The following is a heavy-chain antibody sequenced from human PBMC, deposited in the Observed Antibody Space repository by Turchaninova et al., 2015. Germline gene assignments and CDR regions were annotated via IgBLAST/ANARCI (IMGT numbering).Heavy chain of an antibody. J-gene: IGHJ4*02. Sequence: QLQLQESGLGLVKRSETLFIPWTVSGGSLSSGRDFGGWVRQPPGKGLEWIGNIYYSGSTYNNPALKSRVTISIDTSKNQFSLKLSSVTAADTAVYYCARVDTIFGVVTNPDYWGQGTLVTVSS. CDR3: ARVDTIFGVVTNPDY. D-gene: IGHD3-3*01. V-gene: IGHV4-39*07. CDR1: GGSLSSGRDF. CDR2: IYYSGST.